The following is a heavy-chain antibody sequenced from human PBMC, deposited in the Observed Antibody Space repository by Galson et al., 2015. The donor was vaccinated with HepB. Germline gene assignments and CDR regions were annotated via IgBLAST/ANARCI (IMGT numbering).Heavy chain of an antibody. CDR3: TRAFEYYFDY. CDR2: IRSKAYGGTT. J-gene: IGHJ4*02. CDR1: GFTFSSYA. V-gene: IGHV3-49*04. Sequence: SLRLSCAASGFTFSSYAMSWVRQAPGKGLEWVGFIRSKAYGGTTEYAASVKGRFTISRDDSKSIAYLQMNSLKTEDTAVYYCTRAFEYYFDYWGQGTLVTVSS.